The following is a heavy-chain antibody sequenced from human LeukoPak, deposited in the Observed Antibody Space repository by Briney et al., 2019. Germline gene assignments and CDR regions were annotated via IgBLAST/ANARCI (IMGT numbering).Heavy chain of an antibody. Sequence: GGSLRLSCAASGYTFSSYWMHWVRQAPGKGLVWVSRINSDGSITSYAYSVKGRFTISRDNAKNTLYLQMNSLRAEDTAVYYCARVVQNYYYMDVWGKGTTVTVSS. CDR3: ARVVQNYYYMDV. CDR2: INSDGSIT. V-gene: IGHV3-74*01. J-gene: IGHJ6*03. D-gene: IGHD2-15*01. CDR1: GYTFSSYW.